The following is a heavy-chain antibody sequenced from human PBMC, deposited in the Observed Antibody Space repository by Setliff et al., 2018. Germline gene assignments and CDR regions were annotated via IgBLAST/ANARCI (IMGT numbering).Heavy chain of an antibody. J-gene: IGHJ4*02. CDR2: ISAYNGYI. CDR1: GYAFGSSG. V-gene: IGHV1-18*01. Sequence: ASVKVSCKASGYAFGSSGISWVRQAPGQGLEWMGWISAYNGYIVYAQKFQGRVTMTTDSSTTTAYMEVRSLRSDDTAVYYCARDRKEIVVKPPAASLDYWGQGTQVTVSS. D-gene: IGHD2-2*01. CDR3: ARDRKEIVVKPPAASLDY.